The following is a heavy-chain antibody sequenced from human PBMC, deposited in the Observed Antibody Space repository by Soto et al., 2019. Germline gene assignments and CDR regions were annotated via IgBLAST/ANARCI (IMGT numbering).Heavy chain of an antibody. CDR1: GGSISSYY. J-gene: IGHJ4*02. CDR2: IYYSGST. V-gene: IGHV4-59*08. Sequence: QVQLQESGPGLVKPSETLSLTCTVSGGSISSYYWSWIRQPPGKGLEWIGYIYYSGSTNYNPSLKSRITISVDTSKNQFSLKLRSVTAADTAVYYCARLRGKQWLVWDYWGQGTLVTVSS. CDR3: ARLRGKQWLVWDY. D-gene: IGHD6-19*01.